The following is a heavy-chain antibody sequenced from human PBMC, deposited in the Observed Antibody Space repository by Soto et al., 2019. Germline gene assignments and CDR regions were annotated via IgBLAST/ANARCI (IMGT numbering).Heavy chain of an antibody. CDR2: ITYDGINE. CDR1: GFTFSSYA. V-gene: IGHV3-30-3*01. CDR3: ARGGWLQSNGAVDI. J-gene: IGHJ3*02. D-gene: IGHD2-8*01. Sequence: QVQLVESGGGVVQPGRSLRLSCAASGFTFSSYAMHCVRQAPGKGLEWVAIITYDGINEYYADSVKGRFTISRDNSKNTLYLQMNSLIAEDTTVFYCARGGWLQSNGAVDIWGQGTMVIVSS.